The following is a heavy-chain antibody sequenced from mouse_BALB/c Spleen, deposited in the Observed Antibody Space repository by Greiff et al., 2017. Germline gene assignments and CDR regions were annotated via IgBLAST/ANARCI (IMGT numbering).Heavy chain of an antibody. D-gene: IGHD2-10*01. CDR1: GFNIKDTY. CDR3: ALSYYGNYWFAY. V-gene: IGHV14-3*02. CDR2: IDPANGNT. J-gene: IGHJ3*01. Sequence: EVQLQQSGAELVKPGASVKLSCTASGFNIKDTYMHWVKQRPEQGLEWIGRIDPANGNTKYDPKFQGKATITADTSSNTAYLQLSSLTSEDTAVYYCALSYYGNYWFAYWGQGTLITVSA.